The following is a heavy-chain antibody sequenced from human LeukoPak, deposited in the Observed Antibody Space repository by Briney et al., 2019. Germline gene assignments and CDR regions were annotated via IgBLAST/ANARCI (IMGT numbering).Heavy chain of an antibody. Sequence: GGSLRLSCAASGFSFTSYSMNWVRQAPGKGLEWVSAISRSSSYIYYADSVKGRFTISRDNSKNTLYLQMNSLRAEDTAVYYCAKDPWFGESLFDYRGQGTLVPVSS. CDR2: ISRSSSYI. CDR3: AKDPWFGESLFDY. D-gene: IGHD3-10*01. J-gene: IGHJ4*02. V-gene: IGHV3-21*01. CDR1: GFSFTSYS.